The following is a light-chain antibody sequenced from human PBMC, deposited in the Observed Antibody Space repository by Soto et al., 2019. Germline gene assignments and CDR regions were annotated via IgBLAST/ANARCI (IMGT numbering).Light chain of an antibody. Sequence: DIQLTQSPSFLSASVGDRVTITCRASQGISSYLAWYQQKPGKAPKLLIYAASTLQSGVPSRFSGSGSGTEFTSTISSLQPEDFATYYCQQLNSYPPFTFGPGTKVDIK. CDR3: QQLNSYPPFT. V-gene: IGKV1-9*01. J-gene: IGKJ3*01. CDR2: AAS. CDR1: QGISSY.